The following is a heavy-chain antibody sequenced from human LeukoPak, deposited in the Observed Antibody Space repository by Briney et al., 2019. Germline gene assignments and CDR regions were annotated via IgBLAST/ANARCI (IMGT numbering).Heavy chain of an antibody. CDR3: ARSIRYSSDNWYFDL. V-gene: IGHV1-8*01. CDR2: MNPNSGNT. CDR1: EYTFTSYD. J-gene: IGHJ2*01. Sequence: SVTVSCMASEYTFTSYDINWVRQATGQEGEGMGWMNPNSGNTGYAQKFQRRVTMSSNTATSTAYKQLSSLRSADTAVYWCARSIRYSSDNWYFDLWGRGTLVTVSS. D-gene: IGHD5-18*01.